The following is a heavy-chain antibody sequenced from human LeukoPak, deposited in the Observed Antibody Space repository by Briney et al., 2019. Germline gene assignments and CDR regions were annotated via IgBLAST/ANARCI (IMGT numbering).Heavy chain of an antibody. CDR3: AREWFPYGDYYYYGMDV. Sequence: PGGSLRLSCAASGFTFSSYAMHWVRQAPGKGLEWVAVISYDGSNKYYADSVKGRFTISRDNSKNTLYLQMNSLRAEDTAVYYCAREWFPYGDYYYYGMDVWGQGTTVTVSS. D-gene: IGHD4/OR15-4a*01. J-gene: IGHJ6*02. CDR2: ISYDGSNK. CDR1: GFTFSSYA. V-gene: IGHV3-30-3*01.